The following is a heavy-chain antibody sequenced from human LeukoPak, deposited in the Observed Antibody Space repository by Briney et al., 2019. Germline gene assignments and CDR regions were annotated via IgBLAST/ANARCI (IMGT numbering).Heavy chain of an antibody. CDR1: GFTFDDYG. Sequence: GGSLRLXCAASGFTFDDYGMSWVRQAPGKELEWVSGINWNGGSTGYADSVKGRFTISRDNAKNSLYLQMNSLRAEDTALYYCARDGYSSSSGFSDYWGQGTLVTVSS. CDR2: INWNGGST. J-gene: IGHJ4*02. CDR3: ARDGYSSSSGFSDY. V-gene: IGHV3-20*04. D-gene: IGHD6-6*01.